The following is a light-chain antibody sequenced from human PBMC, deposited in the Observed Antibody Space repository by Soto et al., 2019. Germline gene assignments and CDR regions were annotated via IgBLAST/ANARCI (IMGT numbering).Light chain of an antibody. V-gene: IGKV3-11*01. CDR3: QQYNNWPRT. J-gene: IGKJ4*02. Sequence: EIVLTQSLATLSLSPGGKATLPXRARQSVSRYLAWYQQDRGXAPRXXXDAXSNRATGSPARLSGSGSGTDFTLTISSLLSEDFAVYSCQQYNNWPRTFGGGTKVDIK. CDR2: AXS. CDR1: QSVSRY.